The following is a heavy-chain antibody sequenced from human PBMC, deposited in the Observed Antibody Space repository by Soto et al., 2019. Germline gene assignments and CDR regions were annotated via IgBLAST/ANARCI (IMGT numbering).Heavy chain of an antibody. J-gene: IGHJ6*02. D-gene: IGHD6-19*01. CDR3: ARDYPPSSGTYYYYGMDV. CDR1: GFTFSSYS. Sequence: GGSLRLSCAASGFTFSSYSMNWVRQAPGKGLEWVSSISSSSSYIYYADSVKGRFTISRANAKNSLYLQMNSLRAEDTAVYYCARDYPPSSGTYYYYGMDVWGQGTTVTVSS. CDR2: ISSSSSYI. V-gene: IGHV3-21*01.